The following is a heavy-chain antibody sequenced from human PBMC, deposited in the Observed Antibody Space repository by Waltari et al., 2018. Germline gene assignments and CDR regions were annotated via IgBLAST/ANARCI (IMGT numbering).Heavy chain of an antibody. D-gene: IGHD2-15*01. Sequence: QVQLVESGGGVVQPGRSLRLSCAASGFTFSSYEMHWVSQAPGKGLELVAVISYDGSNKYYADSVKGRFTISRDNSKNTLYLQMNSLRAEDTAVYYCARDPGGYCSGGSCDWYFDLWGRGTLVTVSS. CDR2: ISYDGSNK. V-gene: IGHV3-30*01. J-gene: IGHJ2*01. CDR1: GFTFSSYE. CDR3: ARDPGGYCSGGSCDWYFDL.